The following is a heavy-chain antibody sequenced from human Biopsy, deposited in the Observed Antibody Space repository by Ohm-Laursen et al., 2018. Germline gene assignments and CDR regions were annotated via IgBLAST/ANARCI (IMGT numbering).Heavy chain of an antibody. V-gene: IGHV1-8*01. J-gene: IGHJ5*02. CDR1: GYSFITYD. CDR2: MIPSSGKT. CDR3: ARGYSRRVSIFEASIYWFDT. Sequence: ASVKVSCKASGYSFITYDVNWVRQARGQGLEWMGWMIPSSGKTGYAQRFQGRVTLTMNTSISTAYMELSGLRSEDTAVYFCARGYSRRVSIFEASIYWFDTWGKGTLVTVSS. D-gene: IGHD6-6*01.